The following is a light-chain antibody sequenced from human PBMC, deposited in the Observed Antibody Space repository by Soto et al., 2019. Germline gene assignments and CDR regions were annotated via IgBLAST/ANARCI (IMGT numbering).Light chain of an antibody. CDR3: QRFNRWPLA. J-gene: IGKJ4*01. V-gene: IGKV3-15*01. CDR1: QSVGTT. Sequence: EIVLTQSPAALSVSPGERATLSCWASQSVGTTLNWYQQKPGQAPRLLIYDTYIRATGIPARFSGSWSGTEFTLTFASLQSEDFGVYYCQRFNRWPLAFGGGTKVEI. CDR2: DTY.